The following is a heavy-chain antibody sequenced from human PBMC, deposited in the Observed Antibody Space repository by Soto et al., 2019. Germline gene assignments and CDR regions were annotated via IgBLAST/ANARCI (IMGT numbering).Heavy chain of an antibody. D-gene: IGHD6-13*01. CDR3: AKVTKRAAAGRYEYYKYGMDV. J-gene: IGHJ6*02. Sequence: AGGSLRLSCAASGFTFYSYAMTWVRQAPGKGLEWVSVISGSGGSSYYAASVKGRFTISRDNSKNTVYLQMNGLRAEDTALYFCAKVTKRAAAGRYEYYKYGMDVWGQGTTVTVSS. CDR2: ISGSGGSS. CDR1: GFTFYSYA. V-gene: IGHV3-23*01.